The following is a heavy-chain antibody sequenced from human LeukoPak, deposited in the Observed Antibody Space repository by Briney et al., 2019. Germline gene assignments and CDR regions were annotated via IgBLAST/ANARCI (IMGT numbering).Heavy chain of an antibody. Sequence: SETLSLTCTVSGGSISSSSYYWGWIRQPPGKGLEWIGSIYYSGSTYYNPSLKSRVTISVDTSKNQFSLKLSSVTAADTAVYYCASQLYSSGWYVGDYWGQGTLVTVSS. CDR3: ASQLYSSGWYVGDY. D-gene: IGHD6-19*01. CDR1: GGSISSSSYY. J-gene: IGHJ4*02. V-gene: IGHV4-39*07. CDR2: IYYSGST.